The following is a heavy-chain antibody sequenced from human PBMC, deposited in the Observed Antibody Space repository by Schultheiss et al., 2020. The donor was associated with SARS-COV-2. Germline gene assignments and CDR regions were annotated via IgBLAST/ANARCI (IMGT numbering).Heavy chain of an antibody. CDR2: IYYSGTT. Sequence: SQTLSLTCAVSGGSISSYYWSWIRQPPGKGLEWIGYIYYSGTTNFNPSLKSRVTISVDTSKNQFSLRLSSVTAADTAVYYCARGYYDTSGHYFKSAEYFQHWGQGTLVTVSS. CDR3: ARGYYDTSGHYFKSAEYFQH. D-gene: IGHD3-22*01. CDR1: GGSISSYY. J-gene: IGHJ1*01. V-gene: IGHV4-59*01.